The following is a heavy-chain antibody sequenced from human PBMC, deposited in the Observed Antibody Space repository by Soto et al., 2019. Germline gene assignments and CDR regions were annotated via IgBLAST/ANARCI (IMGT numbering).Heavy chain of an antibody. D-gene: IGHD6-13*01. V-gene: IGHV1-18*01. J-gene: IGHJ4*02. CDR1: GYTSTTYG. Sequence: QVQLVQSGAEVKKPGASVKVSCKASGYTSTTYGISWVRQAPGQGLEWMGWISAYSGSTKFAQKLQGRVTMTTDTSTTTAYMELRSLTSDDTAVYYCARDFTKSSSWPYYFDYWGQGTLVTVSS. CDR2: ISAYSGST. CDR3: ARDFTKSSSWPYYFDY.